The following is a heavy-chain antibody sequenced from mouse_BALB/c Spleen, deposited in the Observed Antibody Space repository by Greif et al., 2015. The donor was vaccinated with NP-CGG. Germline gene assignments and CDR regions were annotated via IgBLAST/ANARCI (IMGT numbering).Heavy chain of an antibody. V-gene: IGHV1-54*01. D-gene: IGHD1-1*01. CDR3: ARNYYGSSYGFAY. Sequence: VMLVESGAELVRPGTSVKVSCKASGYAFTNYLIEWVKQRPGQGLEWIGVINPGSGGTNYNEKFKGKATLTADKSSSTAYMQLSSLTSDDSAVYFCARNYYGSSYGFAYWGQGTLVTVSA. CDR2: INPGSGGT. J-gene: IGHJ3*01. CDR1: GYAFTNYL.